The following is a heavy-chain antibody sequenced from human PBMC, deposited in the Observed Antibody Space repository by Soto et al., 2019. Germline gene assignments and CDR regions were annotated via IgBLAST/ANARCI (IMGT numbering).Heavy chain of an antibody. CDR2: IGSKGEST. Sequence: PGGSLRLSCLASGFTFSNYAMHWVRQAPGKGLEYVSAIGSKGESTYYAASVKGRFTLSRDNSKNLLFLQMSGLRPDDTAVYYCVKMNSQFYYEYWGQGILVTVSS. CDR3: VKMNSQFYYEY. J-gene: IGHJ4*02. CDR1: GFTFSNYA. D-gene: IGHD2-21*01. V-gene: IGHV3-64D*06.